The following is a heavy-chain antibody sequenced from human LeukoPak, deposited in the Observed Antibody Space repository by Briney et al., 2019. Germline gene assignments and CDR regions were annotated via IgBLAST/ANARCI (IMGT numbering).Heavy chain of an antibody. CDR1: GFTFSSYS. J-gene: IGHJ4*02. Sequence: GGSLRLSCAASGFTFSSYSMNWVRQAPGKGLEWVSSISSSSSYIYYADSVKGRFTISRDNAKNSLYLQMNSLRAEDTAVYYCAKIQLYNSSSSEGDYWGQGTLVTVSS. CDR3: AKIQLYNSSSSEGDY. V-gene: IGHV3-21*01. CDR2: ISSSSSYI. D-gene: IGHD6-6*01.